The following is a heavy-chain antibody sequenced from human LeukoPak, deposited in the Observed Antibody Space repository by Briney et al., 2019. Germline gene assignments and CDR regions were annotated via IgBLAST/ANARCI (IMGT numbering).Heavy chain of an antibody. CDR1: GGSISSYY. CDR2: IYYSGST. J-gene: IGHJ6*03. V-gene: IGHV4-59*01. Sequence: NPSETLSLTCIVSGGSISSYYWSWIRQPPGKGLEWIGYIYYSGSTNYNPSLKSRVTISVDTSKNQFSLKLSSVTAEDTAVYYCARGDFYYMDVWGKGTTVTVSS. CDR3: ARGDFYYMDV.